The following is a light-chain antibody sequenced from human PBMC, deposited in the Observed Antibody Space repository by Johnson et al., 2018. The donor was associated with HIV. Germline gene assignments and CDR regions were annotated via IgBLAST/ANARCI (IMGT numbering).Light chain of an antibody. Sequence: QSVLTQPPSVSAAPGQNVNISCSGGSSNIGTNYVSWYQQFPGTAPKLLIYENNKRTAGIPDRVTGPKSGTSANLGTTGLQTGDEADYYCGTWDIRLSAYVFVTGTRVTVL. CDR2: ENN. CDR3: GTWDIRLSAYV. CDR1: SSNIGTNY. V-gene: IGLV1-51*02. J-gene: IGLJ1*01.